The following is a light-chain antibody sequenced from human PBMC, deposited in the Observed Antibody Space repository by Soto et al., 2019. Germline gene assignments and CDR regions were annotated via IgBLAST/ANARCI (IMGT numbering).Light chain of an antibody. J-gene: IGLJ1*01. Sequence: QSALTQSASVSGSPGQSITISCTGTSSDVGSNNLVSWYQQHPGKAPKFVIYEGSKRPSGVSNRFSGSKSGNTASLTISGLQAEDEADYYCCSYAGNYTPVFGTGTKVTVL. CDR1: SSDVGSNNL. CDR3: CSYAGNYTPV. CDR2: EGS. V-gene: IGLV2-23*01.